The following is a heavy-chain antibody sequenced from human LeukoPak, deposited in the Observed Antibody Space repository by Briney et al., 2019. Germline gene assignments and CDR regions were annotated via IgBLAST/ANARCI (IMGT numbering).Heavy chain of an antibody. D-gene: IGHD5-24*01. V-gene: IGHV1-69*13. CDR1: GGTFSSYA. CDR2: IIPIFGTA. CDR3: ASGSPATKRDFDY. Sequence: GASVKVSCKASGGTFSSYAISWVRQAPGQGLEWMGGIIPIFGTANYAQKFQGRVTITADESTSTAYMELSSLRSEDTAVYYCASGSPATKRDFDYWGQGTLVTVSS. J-gene: IGHJ4*02.